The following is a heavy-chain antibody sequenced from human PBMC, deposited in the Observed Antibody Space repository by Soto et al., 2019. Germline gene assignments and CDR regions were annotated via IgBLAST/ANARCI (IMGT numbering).Heavy chain of an antibody. CDR3: ARLRVPSAAILGNWFDP. D-gene: IGHD2-2*02. CDR1: GYSFTSYW. V-gene: IGHV5-51*01. CDR2: IYPGDSDT. J-gene: IGHJ5*02. Sequence: GESLKISCKGSGYSFTSYWIGWVRQMPGKGLEWMGIIYPGDSDTRYSPSFQGQVTISADKSISTAYLQWSSLKASDTAMYYCARLRVPSAAILGNWFDPWGQGTLVTVSS.